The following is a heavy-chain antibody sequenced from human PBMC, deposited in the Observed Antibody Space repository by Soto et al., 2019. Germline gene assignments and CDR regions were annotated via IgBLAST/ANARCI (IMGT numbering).Heavy chain of an antibody. Sequence: GGSLRLSCAASGFTFSNAWMSWVRQAPGKGLEWVGRIKSKTDGGTTDYAAPVKGRFTISRDDSKNTLYLQMNSLKTEDTAVYYWTTAIRFLEWLLDAFDIWGQGTMVTVSS. CDR1: GFTFSNAW. J-gene: IGHJ3*02. V-gene: IGHV3-15*01. D-gene: IGHD3-3*01. CDR2: IKSKTDGGTT. CDR3: TTAIRFLEWLLDAFDI.